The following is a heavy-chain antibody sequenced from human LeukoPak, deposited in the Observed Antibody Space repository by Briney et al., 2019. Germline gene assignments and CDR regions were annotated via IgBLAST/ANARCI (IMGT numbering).Heavy chain of an antibody. V-gene: IGHV3-21*01. J-gene: IGHJ4*02. Sequence: GKSLRLSCRASGFSVGAYNMNWVRQAPGKGLEWVSCISNTYSDIYYADSVRGRFTVSRDNADNSLFLQMDSLTVEDTAVYYCARDPSSDRFQYFDQWGQGVLVTVSS. D-gene: IGHD3-22*01. CDR3: ARDPSSDRFQYFDQ. CDR2: ISNTYSDI. CDR1: GFSVGAYN.